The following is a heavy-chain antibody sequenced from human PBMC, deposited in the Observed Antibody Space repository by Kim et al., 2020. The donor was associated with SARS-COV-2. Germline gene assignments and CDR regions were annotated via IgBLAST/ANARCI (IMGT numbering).Heavy chain of an antibody. D-gene: IGHD5-12*01. CDR3: AKEDSGYDGGYYGMDV. Sequence: GGSLRLSCAASGFTFSSYGMHWVRQAPGKGLEWVAVISYDGSNKYYADSVKGRFTISRDNSTNTLYLQMNSLRAEDTAVYYCAKEDSGYDGGYYGMDVWGQGTTVTVSS. CDR1: GFTFSSYG. J-gene: IGHJ6*02. V-gene: IGHV3-30*18. CDR2: ISYDGSNK.